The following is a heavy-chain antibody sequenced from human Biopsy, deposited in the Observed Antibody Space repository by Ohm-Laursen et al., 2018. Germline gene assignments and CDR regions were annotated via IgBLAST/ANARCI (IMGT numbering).Heavy chain of an antibody. CDR2: VYYTGST. Sequence: GTLSLPCTVSGDSISSYYWSWIRQPPGKGLEWNGYVYYTGSTDYNPSLQSRVTISVDTSKNHFFLRLRSVAPADTAIYYLSRDRGYYSDRSVPGYFDLWGRGTLVTVSS. D-gene: IGHD3-22*01. CDR1: GDSISSYY. CDR3: SRDRGYYSDRSVPGYFDL. V-gene: IGHV4-59*01. J-gene: IGHJ2*01.